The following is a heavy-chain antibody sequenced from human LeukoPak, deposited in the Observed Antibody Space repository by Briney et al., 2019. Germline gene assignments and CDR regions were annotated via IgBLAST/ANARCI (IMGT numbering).Heavy chain of an antibody. J-gene: IGHJ5*02. Sequence: GGSLRLSCAASGFTFSDYYMSWIRQAPGKGLEWVSYISSSGSTIYYADSVKGRFTISRDNAKNSLYLQMNSLRAEDTAVYYCARDRGYTLTDNWFDPWGQGTLVTVSS. CDR2: ISSSGSTI. D-gene: IGHD3-9*01. CDR3: ARDRGYTLTDNWFDP. V-gene: IGHV3-11*01. CDR1: GFTFSDYY.